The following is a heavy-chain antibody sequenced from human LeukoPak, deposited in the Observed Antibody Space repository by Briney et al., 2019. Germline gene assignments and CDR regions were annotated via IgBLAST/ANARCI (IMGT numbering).Heavy chain of an antibody. CDR1: GFTFDDYG. CDR3: AKDGVEQWLAYYFDY. Sequence: GGSLRLSCAASGFTFDDYGMHWVRQAPGKGLEWVAAISYDGNNKYYADSVKGRLTISRDNSKNTLYVQMNSLRAEDTAVYYCAKDGVEQWLAYYFDYWGQGTLVTVSS. J-gene: IGHJ4*02. V-gene: IGHV3-30*18. CDR2: ISYDGNNK. D-gene: IGHD6-19*01.